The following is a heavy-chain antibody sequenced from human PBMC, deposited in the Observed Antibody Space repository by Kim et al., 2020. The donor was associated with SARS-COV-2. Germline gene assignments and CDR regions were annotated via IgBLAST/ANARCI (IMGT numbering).Heavy chain of an antibody. J-gene: IGHJ4*02. Sequence: QGRVTMTRDTSTSTVYMELSSLRSEDTAVYYCARGGWVRVGWIQLWLFDYWGQGTLVTVSS. V-gene: IGHV1-46*01. D-gene: IGHD5-18*01. CDR3: ARGGWVRVGWIQLWLFDY.